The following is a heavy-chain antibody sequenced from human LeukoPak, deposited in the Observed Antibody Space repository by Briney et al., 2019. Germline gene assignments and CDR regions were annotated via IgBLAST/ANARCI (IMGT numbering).Heavy chain of an antibody. J-gene: IGHJ4*02. Sequence: GGSLRLSCAASGFTFSSYEMNWVRQAPGKGVEWVANIKQDGSEKYYVDSVKGRFTIYRDNAKNSLYMQMNSLRAEDTAVYYCARDLSSSWYSGGYWGQGTLVTVSS. V-gene: IGHV3-7*01. D-gene: IGHD6-13*01. CDR1: GFTFSSYE. CDR2: IKQDGSEK. CDR3: ARDLSSSWYSGGY.